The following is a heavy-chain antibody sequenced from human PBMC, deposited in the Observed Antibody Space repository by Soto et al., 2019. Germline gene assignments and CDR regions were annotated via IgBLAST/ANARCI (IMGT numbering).Heavy chain of an antibody. CDR2: IWYDGSNK. J-gene: IGHJ4*02. D-gene: IGHD1-26*01. CDR3: ASDSGGGYYHLYYFDY. CDR1: GFTFSSHG. Sequence: QVQLVESGGGVVQPGRSLRLSCAASGFTFSSHGMHWVRQAPGKGLEWVAVIWYDGSNKYYADSVKGRFTISRDNSKNTLYLQMNGLRAEDTAVYYCASDSGGGYYHLYYFDYWGQGTLVTVSS. V-gene: IGHV3-33*01.